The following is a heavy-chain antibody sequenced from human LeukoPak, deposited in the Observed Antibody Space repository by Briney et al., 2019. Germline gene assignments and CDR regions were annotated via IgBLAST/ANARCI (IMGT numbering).Heavy chain of an antibody. CDR2: IYYSGST. CDR1: PGSISRYY. J-gene: IGHJ4*02. Sequence: SETLSLTCTVSPGSISRYYWSWIRQPPGKGLEWIGYIYYSGSTYYNPSLKSRVTISVDTSKNQFSLKLSSVTAADTAVYYCARGVTMVRGNFDYWGQGTLVTVSS. D-gene: IGHD3-10*01. V-gene: IGHV4-59*01. CDR3: ARGVTMVRGNFDY.